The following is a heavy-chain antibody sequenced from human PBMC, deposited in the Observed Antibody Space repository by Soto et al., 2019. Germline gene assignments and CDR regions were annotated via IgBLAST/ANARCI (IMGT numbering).Heavy chain of an antibody. CDR1: RFTFSSYT. Sequence: EVQLLESGGGLVQPGGSLRLSCAASRFTFSSYTMSWVRQAPGMGLEWVSGISGSGGSTYYADFVKGRFTISRDNSKNTLYLQMNSLRAEDTAVYYCAKDRGYSYGYDAFAMWGQGTMVTVSS. J-gene: IGHJ3*02. CDR2: ISGSGGST. CDR3: AKDRGYSYGYDAFAM. V-gene: IGHV3-23*01. D-gene: IGHD5-18*01.